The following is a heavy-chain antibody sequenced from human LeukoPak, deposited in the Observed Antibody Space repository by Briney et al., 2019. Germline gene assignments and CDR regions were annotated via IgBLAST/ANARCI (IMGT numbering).Heavy chain of an antibody. V-gene: IGHV1-18*01. CDR3: ARDSVDGSGTYYNDSPDY. J-gene: IGHJ4*02. CDR1: GYTFTSYG. Sequence: ASVKVSCKASGYTFTSYGISWVRQAPGQGLEWMAWISAYNGNTDYAQNLRGRVTMTTDTSTSTAYMELRSLSSDDTAVYYCARDSVDGSGTYYNDSPDYWGQGTPVTVSS. CDR2: ISAYNGNT. D-gene: IGHD3-10*01.